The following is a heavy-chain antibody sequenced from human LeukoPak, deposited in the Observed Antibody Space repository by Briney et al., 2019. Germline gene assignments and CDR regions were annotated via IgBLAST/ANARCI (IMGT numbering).Heavy chain of an antibody. CDR1: GFTFSNYW. V-gene: IGHV3-7*05. D-gene: IGHD5-24*01. CDR3: ARDTGYNTFDY. J-gene: IGHJ4*02. Sequence: RGSLRLSCAASGFTFSNYWMSWVRQAPGKGLEWVANIKEDGSDKYYVNSVKGRFTISRDNAKNSQYLQMNSLRAEDTAVYYCARDTGYNTFDYWGQGTLVTVSS. CDR2: IKEDGSDK.